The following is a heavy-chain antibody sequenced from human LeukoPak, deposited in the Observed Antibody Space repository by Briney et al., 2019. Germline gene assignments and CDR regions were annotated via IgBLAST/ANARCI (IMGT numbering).Heavy chain of an antibody. CDR2: INPDSGGT. CDR3: SRIEAPSA. J-gene: IGHJ5*02. V-gene: IGHV1-2*06. Sequence: ASVKVSCKASGYTFTGYYMHWERQAPGQGLEWMGRINPDSGGTNYAQKFQGRVTMTRDTSIGTAYMELSRLRSDDTAVYYCSRIEAPSAWGQGTLVTVSS. CDR1: GYTFTGYY.